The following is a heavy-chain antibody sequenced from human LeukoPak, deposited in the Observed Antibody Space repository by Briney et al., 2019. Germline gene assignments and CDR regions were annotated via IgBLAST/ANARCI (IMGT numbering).Heavy chain of an antibody. D-gene: IGHD3-10*01. Sequence: SETLSLTCAVYGGSFSGYYWSWIRQPPGKGLEWIGEINHSGSTNYNPSLKSRVTISVDTSKNQFSLKLSSVTAADTAVYYCARNEAYGSGSYLNDYWGQGTLVTVSS. CDR1: GGSFSGYY. V-gene: IGHV4-34*01. CDR3: ARNEAYGSGSYLNDY. CDR2: INHSGST. J-gene: IGHJ4*02.